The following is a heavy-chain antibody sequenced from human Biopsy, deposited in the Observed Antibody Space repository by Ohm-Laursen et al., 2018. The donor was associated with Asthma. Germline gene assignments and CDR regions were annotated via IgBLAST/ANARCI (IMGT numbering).Heavy chain of an antibody. J-gene: IGHJ6*02. CDR2: ISWNSGTI. CDR1: GFSFDDYA. Sequence: SLRLSCAASGFSFDDYAMFWVRQAPGKGLEWVSGISWNSGTIGYADSVKGRFTISRENAKNSLYLQMNSLGPEDTAVYYCARDMGAGPNQPPSGSGSSHLYGMDVWGQGTTVTVSS. V-gene: IGHV3-9*01. D-gene: IGHD3-10*01. CDR3: ARDMGAGPNQPPSGSGSSHLYGMDV.